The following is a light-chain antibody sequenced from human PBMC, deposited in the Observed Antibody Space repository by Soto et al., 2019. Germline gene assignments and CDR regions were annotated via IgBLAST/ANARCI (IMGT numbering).Light chain of an antibody. CDR3: QQYINWPLT. Sequence: IVMTQSPATLSVSPGERATLSCRASQNVLSNLGWYQQKPGQAPRLLIYAASTRATGIPARFSGSGSGTEFTLTISSLQSEDFALYYCQQYINWPLTFGGGTKVEIK. CDR1: QNVLSN. CDR2: AAS. V-gene: IGKV3-15*01. J-gene: IGKJ4*01.